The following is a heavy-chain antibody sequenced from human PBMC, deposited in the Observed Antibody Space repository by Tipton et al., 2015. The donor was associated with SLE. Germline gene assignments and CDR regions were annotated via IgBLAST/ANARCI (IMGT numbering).Heavy chain of an antibody. CDR3: AREESGGYWDY. V-gene: IGHV1-46*01. D-gene: IGHD2-15*01. CDR1: GYTFTSYY. Sequence: SGAEVKVSCKASGYTFTSYYIHWVRQAPGQGLEWMGIIIPSAGSTNYAQKFQGRVTMTGDTSTSTVYMELSSLTSEDTAVYFCAREESGGYWDYWGQGILVTVSS. CDR2: IIPSAGST. J-gene: IGHJ4*02.